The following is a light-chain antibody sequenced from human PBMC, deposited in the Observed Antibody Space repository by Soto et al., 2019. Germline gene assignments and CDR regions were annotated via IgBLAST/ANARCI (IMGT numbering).Light chain of an antibody. J-gene: IGLJ1*01. CDR2: DIN. CDR1: SSDVGNYIF. CDR3: VSYTTSASYV. V-gene: IGLV2-14*01. Sequence: QCVLTQPASVYGSPGQSITISCTRTSSDVGNYIFVSWYRQHPGKAPKLMIYDINNRPSGVSNRFSGSKSGNTASLTISGLQAEDEADYYCVSYTTSASYVFGTGTKLTVL.